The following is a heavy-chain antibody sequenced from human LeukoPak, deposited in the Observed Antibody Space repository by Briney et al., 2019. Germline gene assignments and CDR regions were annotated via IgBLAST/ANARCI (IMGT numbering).Heavy chain of an antibody. D-gene: IGHD3-16*01. V-gene: IGHV1-18*01. J-gene: IGHJ4*02. CDR2: ISTYNGNT. Sequence: ASVKVSCKASGYTFTSYGIRWVRQAPGQGLEWMGWISTYNGNTNYAQKLQGRVTMTTDTSTSTAHMDLRSLRSDDTAVYYCARSDPHFGLDYWGQGTLVTVSS. CDR3: ARSDPHFGLDY. CDR1: GYTFTSYG.